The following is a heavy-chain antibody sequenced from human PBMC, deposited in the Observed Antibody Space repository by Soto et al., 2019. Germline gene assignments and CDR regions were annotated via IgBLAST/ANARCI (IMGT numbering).Heavy chain of an antibody. V-gene: IGHV3-23*04. CDR3: AKGLITIFGVVLPYYFDY. CDR1: GFTFSSYA. D-gene: IGHD3-3*01. J-gene: IGHJ4*02. CDR2: ISGSGGST. Sequence: VQLVESGGGLVKPGGSLRLSCAASGFTFSSYAMSWVRQAPGKGLEWVSAISGSGGSTYYADSVKGRFTISRDNSKNTLYLQMNSLRAEDTAVYYCAKGLITIFGVVLPYYFDYWGQGTLVTVSS.